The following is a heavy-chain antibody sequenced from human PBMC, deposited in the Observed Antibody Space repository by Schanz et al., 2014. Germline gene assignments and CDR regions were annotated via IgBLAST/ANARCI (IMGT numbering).Heavy chain of an antibody. J-gene: IGHJ4*02. D-gene: IGHD1-1*01. CDR2: IWSDGSTK. V-gene: IGHV3-33*01. CDR3: ARAHGNNRYGKGLDY. CDR1: GFSLNTYG. Sequence: QAQLMESGGGVVQPGTSLILSCSASGFSLNTYGIHWFRQPAGKGLEWVAVIWSDGSTKYYADSVKGRFTISRDNSKNTLYLQMNSLRADDTAVDFCARAHGNNRYGKGLDYWGQGTQVTVSS.